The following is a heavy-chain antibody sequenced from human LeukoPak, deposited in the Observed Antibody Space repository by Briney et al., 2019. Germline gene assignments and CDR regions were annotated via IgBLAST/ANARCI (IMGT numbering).Heavy chain of an antibody. Sequence: GGSLRLSCAASGFTFSAYYMSWIRQAPGKGLEWVSYIGSSGSTIYYADSVKGRFTISRDNAKNSLYLQMNSLRADDTAVYYCARPQRGPVDQKAFDIWGQGTMVTVSS. CDR2: IGSSGSTI. V-gene: IGHV3-11*01. J-gene: IGHJ3*02. CDR3: ARPQRGPVDQKAFDI. D-gene: IGHD4-23*01. CDR1: GFTFSAYY.